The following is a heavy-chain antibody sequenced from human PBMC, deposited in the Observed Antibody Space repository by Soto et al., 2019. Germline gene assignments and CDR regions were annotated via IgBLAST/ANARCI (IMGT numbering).Heavy chain of an antibody. CDR3: AKENDYGDYLGDDAFDI. CDR1: GFTFSSYA. V-gene: IGHV3-23*01. CDR2: ISGSGGST. Sequence: EVQLLESGGGLVQPGGSLRLSCAASGFTFSSYAMSWVRQAPGKGLEWVSAISGSGGSTYYADSVKGRFTIARDNSKNTLYLHMNSLRAEDTAVYYCAKENDYGDYLGDDAFDIWGQGTMVTVSS. D-gene: IGHD4-17*01. J-gene: IGHJ3*02.